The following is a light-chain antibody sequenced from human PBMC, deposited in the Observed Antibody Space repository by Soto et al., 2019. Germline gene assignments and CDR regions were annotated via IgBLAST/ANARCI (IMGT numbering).Light chain of an antibody. Sequence: AIQLTQSPSSLSASVGDRVTITCRASKGISSALAWYQQKTGKGPKLLIYDDSTLERGVPSRFSGSGSGTEFTLTISSLQPEDFATYYCQQFNTYPLTFGGGTKVEIK. V-gene: IGKV1-13*02. J-gene: IGKJ4*01. CDR2: DDS. CDR1: KGISSA. CDR3: QQFNTYPLT.